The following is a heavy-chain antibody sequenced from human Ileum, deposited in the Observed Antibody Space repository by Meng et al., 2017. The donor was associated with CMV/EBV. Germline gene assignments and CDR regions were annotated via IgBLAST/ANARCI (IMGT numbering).Heavy chain of an antibody. D-gene: IGHD3-22*01. V-gene: IGHV1-18*01. CDR2: ISAYNGNT. CDR3: ARDYYASSAPSPLMDG. Sequence: ASVKVSCKASGYTFTSYGISWVRQAPGQGLEWMGWISAYNGNTNYAQKLQGRVTMTTDTSTSTAYMELRSLRSDDTAVYYCARDYYASSAPSPLMDGWGQGTTVTVSS. CDR1: GYTFTSYG. J-gene: IGHJ6*02.